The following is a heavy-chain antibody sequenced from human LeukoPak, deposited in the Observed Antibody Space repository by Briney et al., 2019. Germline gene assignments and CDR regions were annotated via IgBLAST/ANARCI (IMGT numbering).Heavy chain of an antibody. J-gene: IGHJ6*03. CDR3: ARDWGVTGRPGYMDV. Sequence: SETLSLTCTVSGVSISSSNSYWGWIRQPPGKGLEWIGSIYYSGNTYYNASLKSQVSISIDTSKNQFSLKVTSVTAADTAVYYCARDWGVTGRPGYMDVWGKGTTVTVSS. V-gene: IGHV4-39*07. CDR2: IYYSGNT. D-gene: IGHD6-6*01. CDR1: GVSISSSNSY.